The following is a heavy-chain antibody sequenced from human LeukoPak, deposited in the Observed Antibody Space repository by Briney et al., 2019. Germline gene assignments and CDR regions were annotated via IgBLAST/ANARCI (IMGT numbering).Heavy chain of an antibody. V-gene: IGHV3-7*01. CDR2: IKEDGSEK. Sequence: GGSLRLSCAASGFTFNSYWMSWVRQAPGKGLEWVANIKEDGSEKYYVDSMKGRFTISRDNAKNSLHLQMNSLRAEDTAVYYCAGLLSSDPYYFDYWGQGTLVTVSS. J-gene: IGHJ4*02. D-gene: IGHD2-2*01. CDR1: GFTFNSYW. CDR3: AGLLSSDPYYFDY.